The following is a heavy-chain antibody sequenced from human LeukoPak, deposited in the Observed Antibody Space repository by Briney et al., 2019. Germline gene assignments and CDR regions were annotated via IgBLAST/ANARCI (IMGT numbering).Heavy chain of an antibody. D-gene: IGHD3-16*01. V-gene: IGHV4-59*01. CDR3: ARDKGGEGPDY. CDR2: IYYSGST. Sequence: ASETLSLTCTVSGGSISSYYWSWIRQPPGKGLEWIGYIYYSGSTNYNPSLKSRVTISVGTSKNQFSLKLSSVTAADTAVYYCARDKGGEGPDYWGQGTLVTVSS. J-gene: IGHJ4*02. CDR1: GGSISSYY.